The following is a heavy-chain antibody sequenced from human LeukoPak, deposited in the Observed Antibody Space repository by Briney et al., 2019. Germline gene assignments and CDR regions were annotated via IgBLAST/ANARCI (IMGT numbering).Heavy chain of an antibody. CDR1: RFPFSDYY. CDR3: ATDGGKHNFDY. CDR2: IILNDGRT. Sequence: ASVKVSSKASRFPFSDYYLHWVRQAPGQGLEWMGRIILNDGRTKYAQRFEGRVSITRDTSISTAYMELIMQTSDETAVYYCATDGGKHNFDYWGQGTLVTVSS. J-gene: IGHJ4*02. D-gene: IGHD1-26*01. V-gene: IGHV1-2*06.